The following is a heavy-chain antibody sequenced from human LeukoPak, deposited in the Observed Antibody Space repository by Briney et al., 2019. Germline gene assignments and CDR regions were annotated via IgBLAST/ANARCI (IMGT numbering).Heavy chain of an antibody. D-gene: IGHD3-3*01. CDR3: ARGPNFWSGYEFDY. CDR1: GGSISTYY. CDR2: IHNSGST. J-gene: IGHJ4*02. Sequence: SETLSLTCTVSGGSISTYYWSWIRQPAGKGLEWIGRIHNSGSTNYNPSLKSRVAISVDMSKNQFSLKLSSVTAADTAVYYCARGPNFWSGYEFDYWGQGTLVTVSS. V-gene: IGHV4-4*07.